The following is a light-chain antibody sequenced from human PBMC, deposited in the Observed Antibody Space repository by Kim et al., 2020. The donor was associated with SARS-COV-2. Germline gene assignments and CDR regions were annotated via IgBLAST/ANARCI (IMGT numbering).Light chain of an antibody. CDR3: QQYDSSSRWT. CDR2: GAA. V-gene: IGKV3-20*01. CDR1: HSISSTY. J-gene: IGKJ1*01. Sequence: PRGKGTPSSRATHSISSTYLAWYQQKPGQAPRLLIYGAASSTTGIPDRISGGGCGTDFTLPIIRLEPEDFAVYYCQQYDSSSRWTFGQGTKVDIK.